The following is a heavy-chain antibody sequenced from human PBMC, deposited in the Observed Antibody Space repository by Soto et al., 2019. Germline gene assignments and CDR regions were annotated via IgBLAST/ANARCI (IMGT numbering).Heavy chain of an antibody. CDR3: ARAGYCSGGSCYKFPYYYMDV. J-gene: IGHJ6*03. V-gene: IGHV3-74*01. CDR2: INSDGSST. CDR1: GFTFSSYW. Sequence: GGSLRLSCAASGFTFSSYWMHWVRQAPGKGLVWVSRINSDGSSTSYADSVKGRFTISRDNAKNTLYLQMNSLRAEDTAVYYCARAGYCSGGSCYKFPYYYMDVWGKGTTVTVS. D-gene: IGHD2-15*01.